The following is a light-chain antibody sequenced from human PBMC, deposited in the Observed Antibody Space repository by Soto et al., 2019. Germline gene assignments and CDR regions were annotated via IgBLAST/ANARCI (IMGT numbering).Light chain of an antibody. CDR1: SSDVGGYNS. J-gene: IGLJ1*01. Sequence: QSALTQPASVSGSPGQSIAISCTGTSSDVGGYNSASWYQQYPGKAPKLIIHDVTNRPSGLSDRFSGSKSGNTASLTISGLQAEDEADYYCSSWTSSSSYVFGSGTKLTVL. CDR3: SSWTSSSSYV. V-gene: IGLV2-14*03. CDR2: DVT.